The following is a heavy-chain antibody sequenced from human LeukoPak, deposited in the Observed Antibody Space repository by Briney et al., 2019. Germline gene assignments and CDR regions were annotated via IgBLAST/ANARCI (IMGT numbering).Heavy chain of an antibody. CDR3: ATDIVVVVAATGPDAFDI. V-gene: IGHV3-23*01. J-gene: IGHJ3*02. D-gene: IGHD2-15*01. Sequence: GGSLRLSCAASGFTFSSYAMSWVRQAPGKGLEWVSAISGSGGSTYYADSVKGRFTISRDNSKNTLYLQMNSLRAEDTAVYYCATDIVVVVAATGPDAFDIWGQGTMVTVSS. CDR2: ISGSGGST. CDR1: GFTFSSYA.